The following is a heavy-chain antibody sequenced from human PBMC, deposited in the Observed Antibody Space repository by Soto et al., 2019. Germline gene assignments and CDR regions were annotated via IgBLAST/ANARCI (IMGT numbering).Heavy chain of an antibody. CDR2: INAGNGST. CDR3: ARGYCSGGSCYSGVDYYYGMDV. V-gene: IGHV1-3*01. J-gene: IGHJ6*02. Sequence: ASVKVSCKASGYTFTSYAMHWVRQAPGQRLEWMGWINAGNGSTKYSQKFQGRVTITRDTSASTAYMELSSLRSEDTAVYYCARGYCSGGSCYSGVDYYYGMDVWGQGTTVTVSS. D-gene: IGHD2-15*01. CDR1: GYTFTSYA.